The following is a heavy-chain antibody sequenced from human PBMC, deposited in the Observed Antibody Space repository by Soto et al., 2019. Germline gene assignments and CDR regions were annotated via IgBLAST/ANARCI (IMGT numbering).Heavy chain of an antibody. CDR1: RGTYSSYA. Sequence: GASVNVSCKASRGTYSSYAISWVRQAPGQGLEWMGGIIPIFGTANYAQKFQGRATITADESTSTAYMELSSLRSEDTAVYYCANRYCSGGSCYHNYYYGMDVWGQGTTVTVSS. CDR2: IIPIFGTA. CDR3: ANRYCSGGSCYHNYYYGMDV. V-gene: IGHV1-69*13. D-gene: IGHD2-15*01. J-gene: IGHJ6*02.